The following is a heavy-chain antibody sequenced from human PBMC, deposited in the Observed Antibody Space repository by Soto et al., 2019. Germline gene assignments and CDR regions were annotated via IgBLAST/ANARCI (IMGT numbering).Heavy chain of an antibody. CDR1: GGTFSSYT. CDR2: IIPILGIA. D-gene: IGHD6-6*01. CDR3: ATLPGSSSSSRNKAVDY. Sequence: ASVKVSCKASGGTFSSYTISWVRQAPGQGLEWMGRIIPILGIANYAQKFQGRVTITADKSTSTAYMELSSLRSEDTAVYYCATLPGSSSSSRNKAVDYWGQGTLVTVSS. V-gene: IGHV1-69*02. J-gene: IGHJ4*02.